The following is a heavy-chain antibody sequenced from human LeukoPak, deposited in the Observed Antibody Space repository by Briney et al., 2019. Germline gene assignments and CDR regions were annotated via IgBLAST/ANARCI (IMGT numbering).Heavy chain of an antibody. V-gene: IGHV4-30-2*01. CDR1: GGSISSGGYS. J-gene: IGHJ5*02. CDR3: ARTGYYDFWRVQKKQNNWFDP. D-gene: IGHD3-3*01. Sequence: PSQTLSLTCAVSGGSISSGGYSWSWIRQPPGKGLEWIGYIYHSGSTYYNPSLKSRVTISVDRSKNQFSLKLSSVTAADTAVYYCARTGYYDFWRVQKKQNNWFDPWGQGTLVTVSS. CDR2: IYHSGST.